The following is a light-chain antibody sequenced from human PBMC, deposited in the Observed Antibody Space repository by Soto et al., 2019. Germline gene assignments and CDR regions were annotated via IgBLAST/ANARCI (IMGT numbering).Light chain of an antibody. V-gene: IGKV3-20*01. CDR3: QQYGSSPWT. J-gene: IGKJ1*01. CDR2: DAS. Sequence: EIVVTQSPATLSLSPGERATLSCRASQSVSSYLAWYQQKPGQAPRPLIYDASNRATGIPARFSGSGSGTDFTLTISRLEPEDFAVYYCQQYGSSPWTFGQGTKVDIK. CDR1: QSVSSY.